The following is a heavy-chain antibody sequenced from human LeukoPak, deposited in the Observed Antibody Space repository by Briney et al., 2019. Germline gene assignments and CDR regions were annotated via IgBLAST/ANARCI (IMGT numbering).Heavy chain of an antibody. D-gene: IGHD2-2*01. V-gene: IGHV1-8*01. CDR3: ARWYQLRYYYYYYGMDV. CDR1: GYTFTSYD. Sequence: ASVKVSCKASGYTFTSYDINWVRQATGQGLEWMGWMNPNSGNTGYAQKFQGRVTMTRNTSISTAYMELSSLRSDDTAVYYCARWYQLRYYYYYYGMDVWGQGTTVTVSS. J-gene: IGHJ6*02. CDR2: MNPNSGNT.